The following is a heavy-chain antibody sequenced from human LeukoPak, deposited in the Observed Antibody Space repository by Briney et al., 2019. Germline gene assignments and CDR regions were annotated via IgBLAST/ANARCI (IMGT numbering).Heavy chain of an antibody. V-gene: IGHV4-39*01. D-gene: IGHD4/OR15-4a*01. CDR1: GGSISSSSYY. J-gene: IGHJ6*02. CDR3: GRHQTMYYGMDV. Sequence: SETLSLTCTVSGGSISSSSYYWGWIRQPPGKGLEWIGSIFYSGSTYYNPSLKSRVTMSVDTSKNQFSLKLSSVTAADTAMYYCGRHQTMYYGMDVWGQGTAVTVSS. CDR2: IFYSGST.